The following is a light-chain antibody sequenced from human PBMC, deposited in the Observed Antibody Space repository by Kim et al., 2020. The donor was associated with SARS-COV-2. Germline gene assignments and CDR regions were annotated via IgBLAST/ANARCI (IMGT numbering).Light chain of an antibody. V-gene: IGLV2-8*01. Sequence: PGQSVTISCPGAGSDVGGYNYVSWYQQHPGKAPNLMIYEVSKRPSGVPDRFSGSKSGNTASLTVSGLQAEDEADYYCSSYAGSNNVFGTGTKVTVL. CDR1: GSDVGGYNY. CDR2: EVS. CDR3: SSYAGSNNV. J-gene: IGLJ1*01.